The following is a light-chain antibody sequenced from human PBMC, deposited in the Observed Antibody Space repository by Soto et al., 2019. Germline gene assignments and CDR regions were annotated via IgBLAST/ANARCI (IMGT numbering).Light chain of an antibody. CDR1: SSDVGGYNY. J-gene: IGLJ1*01. V-gene: IGLV2-14*01. CDR2: DVN. CDR3: CSYATGSVYV. Sequence: QSVLTQPASVSGSPGQSITISCTGTSSDVGGYNYVSWYQQHPGKVPKLMMFDVNNRPSGVSNRFSGSKSGNTASLTISGFQAEDAADYFCCSYATGSVYVFGTGTKLTVL.